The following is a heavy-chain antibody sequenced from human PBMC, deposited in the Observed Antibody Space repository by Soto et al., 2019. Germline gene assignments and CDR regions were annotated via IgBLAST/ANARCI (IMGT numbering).Heavy chain of an antibody. V-gene: IGHV1-18*01. CDR2: ISASNGNT. CDR1: GYTFATYG. CDR3: ARSGRSWNLREFDY. D-gene: IGHD6-13*01. Sequence: QVQLVQSGAEVKKPGASVKVSCKASGYTFATYGFSWVGQPPGQGLEWMGWISASNGNTNYAQKLRGRVTMTTDTSTSTAYMELRSLRSDDTAVFYCARSGRSWNLREFDYWGQGTLVTVSS. J-gene: IGHJ4*02.